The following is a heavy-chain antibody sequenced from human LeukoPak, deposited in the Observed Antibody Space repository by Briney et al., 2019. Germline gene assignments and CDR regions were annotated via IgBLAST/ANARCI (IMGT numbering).Heavy chain of an antibody. CDR2: IKSKTDGGTT. V-gene: IGHV3-15*01. CDR3: TRVYCGGDCYSFRRLQFQH. CDR1: GFTFSNAW. D-gene: IGHD2-21*02. Sequence: PGGSLRLSCAASGFTFSNAWMSWVRQAPGKGLEWVGRIKSKTDGGTTDYAAPVKGRFTISRDDSKSIAYLQMNSLKTEDTAVYYCTRVYCGGDCYSFRRLQFQHWGQGTLVTVSS. J-gene: IGHJ1*01.